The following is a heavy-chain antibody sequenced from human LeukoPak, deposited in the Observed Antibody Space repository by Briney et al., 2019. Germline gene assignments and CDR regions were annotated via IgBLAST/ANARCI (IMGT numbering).Heavy chain of an antibody. V-gene: IGHV2-26*01. J-gene: IGHJ2*01. CDR1: GFSLSTARMG. D-gene: IGHD4-17*01. Sequence: ESGPTLVNPTETLTLTCTVSGFSLSTARMGVSWIRQPPGKALEWLAHIFSNDEKSYSTSLKSRLTISKDTSKSQVVLTMTNMDPVDTATYYCAREGGRYGDRDWYFDLWGRGTLVTVSS. CDR3: AREGGRYGDRDWYFDL. CDR2: IFSNDEK.